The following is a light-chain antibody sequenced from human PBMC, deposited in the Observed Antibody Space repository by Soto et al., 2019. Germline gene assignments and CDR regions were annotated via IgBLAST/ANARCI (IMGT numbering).Light chain of an antibody. CDR2: DAS. CDR3: QQRSNWQIT. Sequence: EIVMTQSPATLSVSPGERATLSCRASQSVSSYLAWYQLKPGQAPRLLIYDASNRATGIPARFSGSGSGTDFTLTISSLEPEDFAVYYCQQRSNWQITFGQGTKVDIK. V-gene: IGKV3-11*01. CDR1: QSVSSY. J-gene: IGKJ1*01.